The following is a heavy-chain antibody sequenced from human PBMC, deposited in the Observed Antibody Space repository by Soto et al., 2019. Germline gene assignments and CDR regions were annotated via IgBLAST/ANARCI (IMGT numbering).Heavy chain of an antibody. CDR1: GFTFDDYT. J-gene: IGHJ6*03. Sequence: GGSLRLSCAASGFTFDDYTMHWVRQAPGKGLEWVSLISWDGGSTYYADSVKGRFTISRDNSKNSLYLQMNSLRTEDTALYYCAKAPYGGSYYYYYMDVWGKGTTVTVSS. CDR3: AKAPYGGSYYYYYMDV. V-gene: IGHV3-43*01. CDR2: ISWDGGST. D-gene: IGHD2-15*01.